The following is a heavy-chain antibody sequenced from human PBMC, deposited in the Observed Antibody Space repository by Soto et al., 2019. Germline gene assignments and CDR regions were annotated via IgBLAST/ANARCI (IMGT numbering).Heavy chain of an antibody. Sequence: SETLSLTCTVSGGSISTYSWNWIRPAPGKGLEWIGYIYYSGSTNYNPSLTSRVTISVDTSKHQFSLNLSSVTAADTAVYYCARHRYSYGVYYFDYWGQGTLVTVSS. CDR1: GGSISTYS. V-gene: IGHV4-59*08. CDR3: ARHRYSYGVYYFDY. CDR2: IYYSGST. J-gene: IGHJ4*02. D-gene: IGHD5-18*01.